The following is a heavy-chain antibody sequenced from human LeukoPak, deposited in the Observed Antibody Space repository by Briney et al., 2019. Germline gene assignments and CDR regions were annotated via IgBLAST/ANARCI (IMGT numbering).Heavy chain of an antibody. CDR1: GGTFSIYA. J-gene: IGHJ4*02. V-gene: IGHV1-69*01. CDR2: IIPIFGTA. D-gene: IGHD5-18*01. Sequence: GSSVKVSCKASGGTFSIYAISWVRQSPGQGLEWTGGIIPIFGTANYAQKFQGRGTITADESTSTAYMELSSLRSEDTAVYYCARGGAYSYVFDYWGQGTLVTVSS. CDR3: ARGGAYSYVFDY.